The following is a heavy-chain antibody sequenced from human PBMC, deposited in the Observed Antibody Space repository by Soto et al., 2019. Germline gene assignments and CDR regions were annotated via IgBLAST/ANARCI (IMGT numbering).Heavy chain of an antibody. CDR3: ARERGYGDYGD. J-gene: IGHJ4*02. CDR2: INANNGNT. D-gene: IGHD4-17*01. V-gene: IGHV1-8*02. Sequence: GASVKVSCKASGYTFTCYYMHWVRQAPGQGLEWMGWINANNGNTGYAQKFQGRVTMTRNTSISTAYMELSSLRSEDTAVYYCARERGYGDYGDWGQGTLVTVSS. CDR1: GYTFTCYY.